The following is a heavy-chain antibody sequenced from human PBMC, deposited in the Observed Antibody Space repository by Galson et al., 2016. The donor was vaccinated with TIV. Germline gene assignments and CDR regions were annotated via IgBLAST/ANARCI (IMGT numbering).Heavy chain of an antibody. V-gene: IGHV1-18*01. J-gene: IGHJ4*02. CDR3: ARYSSTSSRRFDY. CDR1: GYTFSNFA. D-gene: IGHD6-6*01. CDR2: MSAYSGAS. Sequence: SVKVSCKASGYTFSNFAITWVRQAPGQGLEWMGYMSAYSGASNYAQEFQGRVTVTTDTSTSTAYMELRNLRVDDTAVYYCARYSSTSSRRFDYWGQGTLVTVSA.